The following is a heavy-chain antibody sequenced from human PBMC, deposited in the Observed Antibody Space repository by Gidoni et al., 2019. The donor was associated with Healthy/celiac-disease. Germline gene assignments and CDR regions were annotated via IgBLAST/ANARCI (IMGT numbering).Heavy chain of an antibody. CDR1: GYRFTSYW. CDR2: IYPGYSDT. V-gene: IGHV5-51*01. D-gene: IGHD3-9*01. CDR3: ASFRGDIFGAFDI. Sequence: EVQLVQSGAEVKKPGESRKISGKGSGYRFTSYWIGWVRQMPGKGLAWMGLIYPGYSDTRYSPSFQGQVTLSADKSISTAYLQWSSLKASATAMYYCASFRGDIFGAFDIWGQGTMVTVSS. J-gene: IGHJ3*02.